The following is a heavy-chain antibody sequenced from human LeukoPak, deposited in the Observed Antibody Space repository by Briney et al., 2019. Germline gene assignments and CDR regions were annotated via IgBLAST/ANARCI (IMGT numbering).Heavy chain of an antibody. CDR2: IIPIFGTV. J-gene: IGHJ6*03. CDR1: GGTFSTYA. CDR3: ARTPRTYYYYMDV. D-gene: IGHD2-15*01. V-gene: IGHV1-69*13. Sequence: SVKVSCKASGGTFSTYAISWVRQAPGQGLEWMGGIIPIFGTVNYAQKFQGRVTITADESTSTAYMELSSLRSEDTAVYFCARTPRTYYYYMDVWGKGTTVTISS.